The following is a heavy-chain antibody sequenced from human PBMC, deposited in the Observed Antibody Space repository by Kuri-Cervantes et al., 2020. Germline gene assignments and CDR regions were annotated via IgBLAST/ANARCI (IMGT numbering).Heavy chain of an antibody. D-gene: IGHD3-3*01. CDR1: GYTFTGYY. J-gene: IGHJ6*02. V-gene: IGHV1-2*02. CDR2: INPNSGGT. CDR3: ARDVPYYDFWSGWEPSYYYYGMDV. Sequence: ASVKVSCKASGYTFTGYYMHWVRQAPGQGLEWMGWINPNSGGTNYAQKFQGRVTMTRDTSISTAYMELSRLRSDDTAAYYCARDVPYYDFWSGWEPSYYYYGMDVWGQGTTVTVSS.